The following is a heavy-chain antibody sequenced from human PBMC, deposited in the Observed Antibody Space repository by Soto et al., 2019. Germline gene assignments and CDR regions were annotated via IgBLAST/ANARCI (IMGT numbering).Heavy chain of an antibody. CDR2: ISSSSSYI. Sequence: GGSLRLSCAASGFTFSSYSMNWVRQAPGKGLEWVSSISSSSSYIYYADSVKGRFTISRDNANNSLYLQMNSLRAEDTAVYYCAREMVVVAAPDAFDIWGQGTMVTVSS. D-gene: IGHD2-15*01. CDR1: GFTFSSYS. V-gene: IGHV3-21*01. J-gene: IGHJ3*02. CDR3: AREMVVVAAPDAFDI.